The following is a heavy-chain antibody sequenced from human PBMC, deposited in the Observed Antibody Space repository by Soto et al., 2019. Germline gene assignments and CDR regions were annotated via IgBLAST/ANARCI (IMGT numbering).Heavy chain of an antibody. CDR2: IYYSGST. CDR1: GGSISSGGYY. J-gene: IGHJ5*02. V-gene: IGHV4-31*03. CDR3: AVLLWFGELLFPGTNWFDP. D-gene: IGHD3-10*01. Sequence: SETLSLTCTVSGGSISSGGYYWSWIRQHPGKGLEWIGYIYYSGSTYYNPSLKSRVTISVDTSKNQFSLKLSSVTAADTAVYYCAVLLWFGELLFPGTNWFDPWGQGTLVTVSS.